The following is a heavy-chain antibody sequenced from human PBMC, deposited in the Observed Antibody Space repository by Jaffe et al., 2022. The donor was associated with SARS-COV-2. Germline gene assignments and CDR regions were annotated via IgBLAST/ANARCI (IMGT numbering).Heavy chain of an antibody. CDR3: ARAKREMATIDKIFGPFDY. D-gene: IGHD5-12*01. CDR1: GFTFSSYA. Sequence: QVQLVESGGGVVQPGRSLRLSCAASGFTFSSYAMHWVRQAPGKGLEWVAVISYDGSNKYYADSVKGRFTISRDNSKNTLYLQMNSLRAEDTAVYYCARAKREMATIDKIFGPFDYWGQGTLVTVSS. J-gene: IGHJ4*02. V-gene: IGHV3-30-3*01. CDR2: ISYDGSNK.